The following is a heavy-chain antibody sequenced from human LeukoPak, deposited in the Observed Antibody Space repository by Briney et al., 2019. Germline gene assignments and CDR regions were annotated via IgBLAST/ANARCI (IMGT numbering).Heavy chain of an antibody. Sequence: SVKVSCKASGGTFSNYAISWVRQAPGQGLEWMGGIIPMFGVANCAQKFQGRVTITADKSTSIAYMELSSLRSEDTAVYYCARDSPTNYYDAGWGQGTLVTVSS. CDR3: ARDSPTNYYDAG. V-gene: IGHV1-69*10. CDR2: IIPMFGVA. J-gene: IGHJ4*02. D-gene: IGHD3-22*01. CDR1: GGTFSNYA.